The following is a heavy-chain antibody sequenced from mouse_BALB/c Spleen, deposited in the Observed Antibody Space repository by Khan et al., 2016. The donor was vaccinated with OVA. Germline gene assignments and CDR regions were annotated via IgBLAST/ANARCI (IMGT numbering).Heavy chain of an antibody. CDR1: GFTIKAYY. CDR3: ANDGSSPRIDY. V-gene: IGHV14-1*02. J-gene: IGHJ3*01. Sequence: VQLQQSGAELVRPGALVNLSCKASGFTIKAYYMHWVKQRPEQGLEWIGWIDPANGNTIYNPKFKGKASLTSDTSSNTAYLQLSRLTSEDTAVDYCANDGSSPRIDYWGQGTLVTVSA. D-gene: IGHD2-3*01. CDR2: IDPANGNT.